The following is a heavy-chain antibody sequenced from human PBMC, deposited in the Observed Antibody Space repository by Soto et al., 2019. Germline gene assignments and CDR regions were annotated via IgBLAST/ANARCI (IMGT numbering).Heavy chain of an antibody. J-gene: IGHJ6*02. CDR2: IRSRANNYAT. D-gene: IGHD5-12*01. V-gene: IGHV3-73*01. Sequence: GGNLRLSCAASGFIFSGSAIHWVRQASGKGLEWVGRIRSRANNYATSFAASVKGRFIFSRDDSKNMAYLQMNTLKTEDTAVYYCSRGQLVAIGDCHYHLMAFRGQGTTVIVSS. CDR3: SRGQLVAIGDCHYHLMAF. CDR1: GFIFSGSA.